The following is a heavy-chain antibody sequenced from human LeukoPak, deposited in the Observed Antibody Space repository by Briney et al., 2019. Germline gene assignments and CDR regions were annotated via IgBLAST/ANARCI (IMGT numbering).Heavy chain of an antibody. V-gene: IGHV3-21*01. CDR3: ARDPYYYDSSGYFGEGFDY. CDR2: ISSSRNYI. Sequence: GGSLRLSCAASGFTFSSYSMNWVRQAPGKGLEWVSYISSSRNYIFYADSVKGRFTISRDNAKNSLYLQMNSLRAEDTAVYYCARDPYYYDSSGYFGEGFDYWGQGTLVTVSS. D-gene: IGHD3-22*01. CDR1: GFTFSSYS. J-gene: IGHJ4*02.